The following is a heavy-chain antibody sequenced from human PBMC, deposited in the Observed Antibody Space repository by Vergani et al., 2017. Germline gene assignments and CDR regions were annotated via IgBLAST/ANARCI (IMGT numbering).Heavy chain of an antibody. J-gene: IGHJ4*02. CDR2: IYYSENK. CDR1: GGSITYGAFY. CDR3: ATIGYRRWGYYFDY. Sequence: QLQLQESGPGLVKPSETLSLTCTVSGGSITYGAFYWGWIRQSPGKGLEWIGSIYYSENKFYNPSLESRVTPSIDTTKNQFSLKLKSVTAADTAVYYCATIGYRRWGYYFDYWGQGILVTVSS. D-gene: IGHD2-2*02. V-gene: IGHV4-39*01.